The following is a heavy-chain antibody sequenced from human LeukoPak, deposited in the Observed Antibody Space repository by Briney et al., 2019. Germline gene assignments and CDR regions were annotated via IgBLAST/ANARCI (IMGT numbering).Heavy chain of an antibody. Sequence: GGSLRLSCAASGFTVSSNYMSWVRQAPGKGLEWVSVIYSGGSTYYADSVKGRFTISRDNSKNTLYLQMNSLRAEDTAVYYCAKEGIGDSRDLDYWGQGTLVTVSS. CDR3: AKEGIGDSRDLDY. CDR1: GFTVSSNY. J-gene: IGHJ4*02. CDR2: IYSGGST. V-gene: IGHV3-66*01. D-gene: IGHD2-15*01.